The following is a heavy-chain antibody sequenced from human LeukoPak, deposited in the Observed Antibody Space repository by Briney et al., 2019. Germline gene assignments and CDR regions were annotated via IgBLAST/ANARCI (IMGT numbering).Heavy chain of an antibody. Sequence: PSETLSLTCTVSGGSINRSYYYWGWIRQPPGKGLEWIGSIYYSGNTYYNPPLKSRVTISVDTSKNQFSLKLSSVTAADTAVYYCARLMTTVTSEYWGQGTLVTVSS. CDR1: GGSINRSYYY. D-gene: IGHD4-17*01. V-gene: IGHV4-39*01. CDR3: ARLMTTVTSEY. CDR2: IYYSGNT. J-gene: IGHJ4*02.